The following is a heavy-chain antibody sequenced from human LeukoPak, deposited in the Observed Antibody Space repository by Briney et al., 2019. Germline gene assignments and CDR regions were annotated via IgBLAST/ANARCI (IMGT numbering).Heavy chain of an antibody. CDR2: IYPGNSET. CDR3: ARYYCSGGSCYSADYNWFDP. D-gene: IGHD2-15*01. J-gene: IGHJ5*02. V-gene: IGHV5-51*01. CDR1: GYRFNDYW. Sequence: GESLKISSKGSGYRFNDYWIGWVRQKPGKGLEWMGIIYPGNSETRYSPSFQGQVTISADKSINTAYLQWSSLKASDTAMYYCARYYCSGGSCYSADYNWFDPCGQGTLVTVSS.